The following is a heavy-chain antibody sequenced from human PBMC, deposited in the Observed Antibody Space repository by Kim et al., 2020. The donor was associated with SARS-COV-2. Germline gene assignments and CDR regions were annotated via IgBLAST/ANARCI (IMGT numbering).Heavy chain of an antibody. D-gene: IGHD3-10*01. V-gene: IGHV7-4-1*02. CDR1: GYTFTSYA. CDR2: INTNTGNP. J-gene: IGHJ3*02. CDR3: ARELLTIAQDAFDI. Sequence: ASVKVSCKASGYTFTSYAMNWVRQAPGQGLEWMGWINTNTGNPTYAQGFTGRFVFSLDTSVSTAYLQISSLKAEDTAVYYCARELLTIAQDAFDIWGQGTMVTVSS.